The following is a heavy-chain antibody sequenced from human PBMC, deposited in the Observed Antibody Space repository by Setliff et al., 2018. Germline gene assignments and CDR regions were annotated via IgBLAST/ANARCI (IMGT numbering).Heavy chain of an antibody. CDR3: ARGRNVAVRLLDS. D-gene: IGHD6-6*01. J-gene: IGHJ4*02. CDR1: GGTFTYYY. Sequence: SETLSLTCAASGGTFTYYYWTWIRQPPGKGLEWMGEINHSGTTNYNPSLKSRVTISIDTSKNQFSLNLRYVTAADTAVYYCARGRNVAVRLLDSWGQGNLVTVSS. CDR2: INHSGTT. V-gene: IGHV4-34*01.